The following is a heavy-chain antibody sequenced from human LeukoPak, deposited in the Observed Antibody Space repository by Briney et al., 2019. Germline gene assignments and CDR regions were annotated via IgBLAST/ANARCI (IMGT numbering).Heavy chain of an antibody. CDR2: ITYTGDKI. CDR1: GFTFSAYV. Sequence: GGSLRLSCAASGFTFSAYVMHWVRQAPGEGLQWVSTITYTGDKIYYADSLRGRFTVSRDNSDNTLYLDNNSLRADDTAVYFCTRGLPRNHRIYHSTSIDYWGQGSLVTVST. D-gene: IGHD3-22*01. CDR3: TRGLPRNHRIYHSTSIDY. J-gene: IGHJ4*02. V-gene: IGHV3-23*01.